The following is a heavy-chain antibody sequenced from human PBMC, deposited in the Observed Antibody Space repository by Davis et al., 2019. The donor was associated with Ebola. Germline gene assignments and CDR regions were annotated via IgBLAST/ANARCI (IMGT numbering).Heavy chain of an antibody. J-gene: IGHJ6*02. V-gene: IGHV3-53*01. Sequence: GGSLRLSCAASGFTVSSNYMSWVRQAPGKGLEWVSVIYSSGSTYYADSVKGRFTISRDNSKNTLYLQMNSLRAEDTAVYYCAKTHRKIVLVVYAIGYGMDVWGQGTTVTVSS. CDR3: AKTHRKIVLVVYAIGYGMDV. CDR2: IYSSGST. CDR1: GFTVSSNY. D-gene: IGHD2-8*02.